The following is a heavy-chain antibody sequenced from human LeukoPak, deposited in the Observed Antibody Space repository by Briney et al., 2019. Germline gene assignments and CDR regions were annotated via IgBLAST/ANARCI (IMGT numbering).Heavy chain of an antibody. CDR3: ARQYVGYSPNWFDP. V-gene: IGHV4-34*01. CDR1: GGSFSGYY. CDR2: IYYSGST. J-gene: IGHJ5*02. Sequence: PSETLSLTCAVYGGSFSGYYWSWIRQPPGKGLEWIGSIYYSGSTYYNPSLKSRVTISVDTSKNQFSLKLSSVTAADTAVYYCARQYVGYSPNWFDPWGQGTLVTVSS. D-gene: IGHD5-18*01.